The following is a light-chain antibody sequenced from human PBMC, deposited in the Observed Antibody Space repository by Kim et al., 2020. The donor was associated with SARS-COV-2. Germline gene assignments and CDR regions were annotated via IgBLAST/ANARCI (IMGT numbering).Light chain of an antibody. J-gene: IGLJ3*02. Sequence: GERVRISCSGDSSNIGSNYVYWYQQPPGTAPKLLIYSNNQRPSGVPDRFSGSKSGTSASLAISGLRSEDEADYYCAAWDDSLSGWVFGGGTQLTVL. CDR1: SSNIGSNY. CDR3: AAWDDSLSGWV. V-gene: IGLV1-47*02. CDR2: SNN.